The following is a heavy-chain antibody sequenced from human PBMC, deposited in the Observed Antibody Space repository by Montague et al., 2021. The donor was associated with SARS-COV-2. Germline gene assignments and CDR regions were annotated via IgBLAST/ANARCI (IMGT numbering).Heavy chain of an antibody. CDR2: ISYNSENP. Sequence: SLRLSCEASGFTFGDYAMHSVRQTPGKGLEWASGISYNSENPGYXYSXKGLFTISRDNAKNSLYLQLNSLRTDDTALYYCAKDVYYGSGNYWQAFDYWGQGTLVTVSS. D-gene: IGHD3-10*01. CDR1: GFTFGDYA. J-gene: IGHJ4*02. CDR3: AKDVYYGSGNYWQAFDY. V-gene: IGHV3-9*01.